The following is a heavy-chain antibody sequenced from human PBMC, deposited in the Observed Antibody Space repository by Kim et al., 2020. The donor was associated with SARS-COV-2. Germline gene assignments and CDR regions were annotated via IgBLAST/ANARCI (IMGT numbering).Heavy chain of an antibody. D-gene: IGHD1-26*01. J-gene: IGHJ3*02. Sequence: KGRFTISRDNAKNSLYLQMNSLRGEDTAAYSCARDAPRYSGSYYVGAFDIWGQGTMVTVSS. CDR3: ARDAPRYSGSYYVGAFDI. V-gene: IGHV3-11*06.